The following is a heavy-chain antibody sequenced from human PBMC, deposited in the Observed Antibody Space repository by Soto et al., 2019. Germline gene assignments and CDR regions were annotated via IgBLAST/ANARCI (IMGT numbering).Heavy chain of an antibody. CDR1: GFTFSGSG. D-gene: IGHD4-17*01. Sequence: QVQLVESGGGVVQPGRSLRLSCITSGFTFSGSGMHWVRQPPGKGLEWLAFIWADGSKQHYADSVKGRFTISIDQSNSTLFLLMYGLTVADTAIYYCARDWGRTTVTKLSSWGQGTLVAVSP. CDR2: IWADGSKQ. V-gene: IGHV3-33*01. CDR3: ARDWGRTTVTKLSS. J-gene: IGHJ4*02.